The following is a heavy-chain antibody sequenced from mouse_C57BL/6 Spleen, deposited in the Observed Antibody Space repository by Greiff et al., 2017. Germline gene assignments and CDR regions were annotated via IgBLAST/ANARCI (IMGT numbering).Heavy chain of an antibody. CDR2: ISDGGSYT. D-gene: IGHD2-1*01. CDR3: AREAHYGNHEDYAMDY. CDR1: GFTFSSYA. Sequence: EVHLVESGGGLVKPGGSLKLSCAASGFTFSSYAMSWVRQTPEKRLEWVATISDGGSYTYYPDNVKGRFTISRDNAKNNLYLQMSHLKSEDTAMYYCAREAHYGNHEDYAMDYWGQGTSVTVSS. V-gene: IGHV5-4*01. J-gene: IGHJ4*01.